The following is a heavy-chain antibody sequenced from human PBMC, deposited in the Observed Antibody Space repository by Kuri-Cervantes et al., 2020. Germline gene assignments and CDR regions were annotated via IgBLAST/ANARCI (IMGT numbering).Heavy chain of an antibody. V-gene: IGHV4-34*01. CDR2: INHSGST. CDR1: GGPFSGYY. CDR3: ARGSMGWFGESTRLDY. J-gene: IGHJ4*02. D-gene: IGHD3-10*01. Sequence: GSLRLSCAVYGGPFSGYYWSWIRQPPGKGLEWIGEINHSGSTNYNPSLKSRVTISVDTSKNQFSLKLSSVTAADTAVYYCARGSMGWFGESTRLDYWGQGTLVTVSS.